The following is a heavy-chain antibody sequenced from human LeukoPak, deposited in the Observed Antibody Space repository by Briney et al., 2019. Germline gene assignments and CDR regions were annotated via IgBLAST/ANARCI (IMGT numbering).Heavy chain of an antibody. J-gene: IGHJ4*02. V-gene: IGHV5-51*01. D-gene: IGHD3-22*01. CDR3: ARHPITRYYDSSGYSAAGPDY. Sequence: GESLKISCKGSGYRFTTYWIGWVRQMPGKGLEWMGIINPGDSDTRYSPSFQGQVTISADKPISTAYLLWSSLKASDTAMYYCARHPITRYYDSSGYSAAGPDYWGQGTLVTVSS. CDR1: GYRFTTYW. CDR2: INPGDSDT.